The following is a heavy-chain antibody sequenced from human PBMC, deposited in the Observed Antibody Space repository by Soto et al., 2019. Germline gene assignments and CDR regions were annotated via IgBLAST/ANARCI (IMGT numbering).Heavy chain of an antibody. CDR2: IWYDGSNK. V-gene: IGHV3-33*01. CDR1: GFTFSSYG. J-gene: IGHJ6*02. D-gene: IGHD3-9*01. CDR3: ARDPLKGYYYYGMDV. Sequence: GGCLRLSCAASGFTFSSYGMHWVRQAPGKGLEWVAVIWYDGSNKYYADSVKGRFTISRDNSKNTLYLQMNSLRAEDTAVYYCARDPLKGYYYYGMDVWGQGTTVTVSS.